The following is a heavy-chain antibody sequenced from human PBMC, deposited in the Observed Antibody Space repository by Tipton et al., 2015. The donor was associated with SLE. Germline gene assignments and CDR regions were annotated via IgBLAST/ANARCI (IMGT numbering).Heavy chain of an antibody. J-gene: IGHJ6*02. CDR3: ARVDYSNYLPYYYYGMDV. Sequence: SLRLSCAASGFTFSSYWMHWVRQAPGKGLVWVSRINSDGSSTSYADSVKGRFTISRDNAKNTLYLQMNSLRAEDTAVYYCARVDYSNYLPYYYYGMDVWGQGTTVTVSS. V-gene: IGHV3-74*01. CDR2: INSDGSST. CDR1: GFTFSSYW. D-gene: IGHD4-11*01.